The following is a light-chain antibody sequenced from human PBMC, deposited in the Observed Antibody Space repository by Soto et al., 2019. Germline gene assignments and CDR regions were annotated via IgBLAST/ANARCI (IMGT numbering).Light chain of an antibody. CDR3: SSYAGSNNWV. Sequence: QSVLTQPPSASGSPGQSVTISCTGASGDVGAYNYVSWYQQHPGKAPKFMIYEVSKRPSGVPDRFSGSKSGNTASLTVSGLQAEDEADYYCSSYAGSNNWVFGGGTKVTVL. V-gene: IGLV2-8*01. J-gene: IGLJ3*02. CDR1: SGDVGAYNY. CDR2: EVS.